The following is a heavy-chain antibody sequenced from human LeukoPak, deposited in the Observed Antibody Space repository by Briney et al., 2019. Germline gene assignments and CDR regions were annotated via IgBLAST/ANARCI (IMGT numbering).Heavy chain of an antibody. CDR2: VNPKKGDT. J-gene: IGHJ4*02. V-gene: IGHV1-2*02. CDR3: ARDLKGYCRSSTCFPLYYCDS. D-gene: IGHD2-15*01. Sequence: ASVTVSCMSSAYIFTDYLMHWVRPAPGQGLAWMGWVNPKKGDTDYPQTFRGSVTVSSDTSITTAYMELDSLTSDDTAVYFCARDLKGYCRSSTCFPLYYCDSWGQGTLVTVSS. CDR1: AYIFTDYL.